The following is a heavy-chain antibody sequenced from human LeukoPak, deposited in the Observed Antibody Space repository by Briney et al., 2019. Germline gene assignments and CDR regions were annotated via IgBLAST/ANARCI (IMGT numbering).Heavy chain of an antibody. CDR1: GSTFSSFW. D-gene: IGHD2-2*01. CDR3: ARVPAANYYYYYYMDV. V-gene: IGHV3-7*01. Sequence: GEPLSLSCAAYGSTFSSFWVSGDRQAPGKVLERMAKIKQDGREKYYVDSVKVRVTISRDNAKNSLYLQMNSLRAEDTAVYYCARVPAANYYYYYYMDVWGKGTTVTVSS. CDR2: IKQDGREK. J-gene: IGHJ6*03.